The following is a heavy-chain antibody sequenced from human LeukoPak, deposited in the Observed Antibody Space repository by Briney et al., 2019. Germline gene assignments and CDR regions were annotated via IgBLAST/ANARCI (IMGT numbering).Heavy chain of an antibody. J-gene: IGHJ5*02. V-gene: IGHV1-18*04. Sequence: ASVKVSCKASGYTFTGYYMHWVRQAPGQGLEWMGWISAYNGNTNYAQKLQGRVTMTTDTSTSTAYMELRSLRSDDTAVYYCARGDLDTAMVPWGQGTLVTVSS. D-gene: IGHD5-18*01. CDR1: GYTFTGYY. CDR3: ARGDLDTAMVP. CDR2: ISAYNGNT.